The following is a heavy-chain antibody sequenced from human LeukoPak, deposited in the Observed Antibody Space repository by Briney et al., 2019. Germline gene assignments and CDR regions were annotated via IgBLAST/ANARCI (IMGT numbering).Heavy chain of an antibody. V-gene: IGHV3-48*03. D-gene: IGHD7-27*01. CDR3: ARVWGSRDAFDI. J-gene: IGHJ3*02. CDR1: GFTLSSYE. Sequence: GGPLSLSCAASGFTLSSYEMNWVRQAPGKGLEWVSYISSSGSTIYYADSVTGRFTISRDNAKNSQYPQMNSLRAEDTAMDYCARVWGSRDAFDIWGRGTMVTVSS. CDR2: ISSSGSTI.